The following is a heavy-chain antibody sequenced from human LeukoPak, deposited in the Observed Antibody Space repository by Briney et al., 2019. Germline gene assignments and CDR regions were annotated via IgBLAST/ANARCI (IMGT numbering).Heavy chain of an antibody. D-gene: IGHD1-26*01. CDR3: AKDRILANFAGGFDY. V-gene: IGHV3-23*01. J-gene: IGHJ4*02. CDR2: ISGSGGST. Sequence: PGGSLRLSCAASGFTFSSYAMSWVRQAPGKGLEWVSAISGSGGSTYYADSVKGRFTISRDNSKNTLYFQLHSLRAEDTALYYCAKDRILANFAGGFDYWGQGTPVTVSS. CDR1: GFTFSSYA.